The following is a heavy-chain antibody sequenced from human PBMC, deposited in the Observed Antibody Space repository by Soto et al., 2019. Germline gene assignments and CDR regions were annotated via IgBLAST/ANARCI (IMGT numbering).Heavy chain of an antibody. CDR1: GYAFTTYH. CDR2: IDPSDGTT. V-gene: IGHV1-46*04. CDR3: ARDEVPDVQNDPFDI. J-gene: IGHJ3*02. Sequence: GASVKVSCKASGYAFTTYHMHWVRQAPGQGLEWMGMIDPSDGTTTYAQKLQGRVTMTRDTATSTVYMELSSLRSEDTAVYYCARDEVPDVQNDPFDIWGQGTMVTVSS.